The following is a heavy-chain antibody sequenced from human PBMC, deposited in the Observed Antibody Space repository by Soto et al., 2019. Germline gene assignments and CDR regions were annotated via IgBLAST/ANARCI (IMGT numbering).Heavy chain of an antibody. CDR3: ATPHCSGGSCYSSYYYGMDV. J-gene: IGHJ6*02. CDR2: TSVNSGNT. D-gene: IGHD2-15*01. Sequence: SVKVSCKTSGYSFTTYGISWVRQAPGQGLEWIGWTSVNSGNTNYAQKFQERVTITRDMSTSTAYMELSSLRSEDTAVYYCATPHCSGGSCYSSYYYGMDVWGQGTTVTVSS. CDR1: GYSFTTYG. V-gene: IGHV1-58*02.